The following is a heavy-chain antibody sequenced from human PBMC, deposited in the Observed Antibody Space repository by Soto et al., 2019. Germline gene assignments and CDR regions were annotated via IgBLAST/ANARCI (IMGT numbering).Heavy chain of an antibody. D-gene: IGHD2-15*01. J-gene: IGHJ6*02. CDR2: ISSSSSYI. Sequence: GGSLRLSCAASGFTFSSYSMNWVRQAPGKGLEWVSSISSSSSYIYYADSVKGRFTISRDNSKNTLYLQMNSLRAEDTAVYYCAKDILLGPLDYYYGMHVWGQGTTVTVSS. CDR3: AKDILLGPLDYYYGMHV. CDR1: GFTFSSYS. V-gene: IGHV3-21*04.